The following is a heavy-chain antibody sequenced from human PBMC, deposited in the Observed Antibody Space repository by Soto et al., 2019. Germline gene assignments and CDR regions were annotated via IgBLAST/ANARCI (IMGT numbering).Heavy chain of an antibody. J-gene: IGHJ4*02. CDR1: GGSFNSYI. V-gene: IGHV1-69*06. CDR2: IIPVFGSV. CDR3: ASDGPSIVGVTRALGN. D-gene: IGHD1-26*01. Sequence: QVQLVQSGAEAKKPGSSVKVSCSASGGSFNSYILNWVRQAPGQGLEWMGGIIPVFGSVDYAQSFQDRVTITADKSTNTAYLEVARLTSEDTAVYFCASDGPSIVGVTRALGNWGQGTLVTVSS.